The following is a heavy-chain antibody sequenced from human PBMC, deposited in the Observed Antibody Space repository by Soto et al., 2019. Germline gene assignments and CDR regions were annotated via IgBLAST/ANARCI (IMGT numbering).Heavy chain of an antibody. CDR3: AITSRDYYDSSGYP. Sequence: GGSLRLSCAASGFIFSNYAMSWVRQAPGKGLEWVSAISGSGGSTYYADSVKGRFTISRDNSKNTLFLQMNSLRAEDTAVYYCAITSRDYYDSSGYPWGQGTQVTVSS. CDR2: ISGSGGST. D-gene: IGHD3-22*01. J-gene: IGHJ5*02. CDR1: GFIFSNYA. V-gene: IGHV3-23*01.